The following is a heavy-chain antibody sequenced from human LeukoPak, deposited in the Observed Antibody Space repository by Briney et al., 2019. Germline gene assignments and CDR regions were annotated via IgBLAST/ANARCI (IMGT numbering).Heavy chain of an antibody. Sequence: GGSLRLSCAASGFTFSSYAMSWVRQAPGKGLEWVSAISGSGGSTYYADSVKGRFTISRDNSNNSVYLQMNSLRAEDTAVYYCARGRTGTAWNWFDPWGQGTLVTVSS. CDR2: ISGSGGST. V-gene: IGHV3-23*01. J-gene: IGHJ5*02. CDR3: ARGRTGTAWNWFDP. D-gene: IGHD1-1*01. CDR1: GFTFSSYA.